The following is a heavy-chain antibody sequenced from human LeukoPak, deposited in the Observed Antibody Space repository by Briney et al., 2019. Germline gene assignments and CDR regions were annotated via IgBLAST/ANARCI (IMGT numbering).Heavy chain of an antibody. CDR1: GFTFGDYA. D-gene: IGHD3-3*01. Sequence: GSLRLSCTASGFTFGDYAMSWVRQAPGKGLEWIGYIYYSGSTNYNPSLKSRVTISVDTSKNQFSLKLSSVTAADTAVYYCARQAEVYDFWSGYVYYFDYWGQGTLVTVSS. CDR3: ARQAEVYDFWSGYVYYFDY. J-gene: IGHJ4*02. CDR2: IYYSGST. V-gene: IGHV4-59*01.